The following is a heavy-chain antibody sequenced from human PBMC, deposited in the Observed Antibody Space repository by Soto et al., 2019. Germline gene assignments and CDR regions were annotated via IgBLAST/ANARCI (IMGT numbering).Heavy chain of an antibody. Sequence: QVQLVESGGGVVQPGKSLRLSCAASGFSFKTHAMHWIRQAPGKGLEWVALISYHGRDKSYADSVKGRFTISRDNSKNTLYLQMNSLRADDTAVYFCARPMLRGLIEWYDPWGQGTLVTVSS. CDR1: GFSFKTHA. CDR2: ISYHGRDK. CDR3: ARPMLRGLIEWYDP. D-gene: IGHD3-10*01. J-gene: IGHJ5*02. V-gene: IGHV3-30*03.